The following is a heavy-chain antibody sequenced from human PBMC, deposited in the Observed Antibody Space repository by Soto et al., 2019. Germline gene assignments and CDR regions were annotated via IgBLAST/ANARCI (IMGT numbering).Heavy chain of an antibody. V-gene: IGHV4-34*01. Sequence: SETLSLTCAVYGGSFSGYYWSWIRQPPGKGLEWIGEINHSGSTNYNPSLKSRVTISVDTSKNQFSLKLSSVTAADTAVYYCARGGMMTTVVTPGPRLDYWGQGTLVTVSS. CDR2: INHSGST. CDR1: GGSFSGYY. J-gene: IGHJ4*02. CDR3: ARGGMMTTVVTPGPRLDY. D-gene: IGHD4-17*01.